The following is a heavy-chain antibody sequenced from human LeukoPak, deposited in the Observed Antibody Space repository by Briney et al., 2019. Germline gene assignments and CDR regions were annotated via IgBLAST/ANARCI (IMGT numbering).Heavy chain of an antibody. CDR2: IHHSGST. CDR1: GVSIVSNYW. D-gene: IGHD2-15*01. J-gene: IGHJ3*02. V-gene: IGHV4-4*02. CDR3: ARDCSGDGCYSRTLAI. Sequence: KTSETLSLTCTVSGVSIVSNYWWNWVRQSPGKGLEWIGQIHHSGSTIYNPSLKSRVTISVDKSRSQLSLKVDSVTAADSAVYYCARDCSGDGCYSRTLAIWGQGTMVIVSS.